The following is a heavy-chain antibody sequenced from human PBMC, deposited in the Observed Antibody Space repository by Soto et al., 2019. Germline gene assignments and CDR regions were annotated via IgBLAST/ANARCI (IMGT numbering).Heavy chain of an antibody. Sequence: ASETLSLTCAVYGGSFSGYYWSWIRQPPGKGLEWIGEINHSGSTNYNPSLKSRVTISVDTSKNQFSLKLSSVTAADTAVYYCARWGAAAKPPRYYYYGMDVWGQGTTVTVSS. CDR1: GGSFSGYY. V-gene: IGHV4-34*01. J-gene: IGHJ6*02. D-gene: IGHD2-2*01. CDR3: ARWGAAAKPPRYYYYGMDV. CDR2: INHSGST.